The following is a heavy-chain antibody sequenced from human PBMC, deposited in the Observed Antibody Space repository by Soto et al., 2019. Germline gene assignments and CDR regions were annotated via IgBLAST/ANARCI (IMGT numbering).Heavy chain of an antibody. CDR3: ASNSYGYTFHDY. CDR1: GGSISSYY. CDR2: IYYSGST. V-gene: IGHV4-59*08. Sequence: SETLSLTCTVSGGSISSYYWSWIRQPPGKGLGWIGYIYYSGSTHYNPSLKSRVTISVDTTKNQFSLKLSSVTAADTAVYYCASNSYGYTFHDYWGQGTLVTVSS. J-gene: IGHJ4*02. D-gene: IGHD5-18*01.